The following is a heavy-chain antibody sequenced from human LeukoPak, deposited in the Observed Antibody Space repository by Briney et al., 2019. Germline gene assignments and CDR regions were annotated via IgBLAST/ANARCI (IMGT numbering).Heavy chain of an antibody. J-gene: IGHJ5*02. CDR3: ARETIFGVVIAGFRWFDP. CDR2: IYYSGST. Sequence: SETLSLTCTVSGGSISSSSYYWGWIRQPPGKGLEWIGSIYYSGSTYYNPSLKSRVTISVDTSKNQFSLKLSSVTAADTAVYYCARETIFGVVIAGFRWFDPWGQGTLVTVSS. D-gene: IGHD3-3*01. CDR1: GGSISSSSYY. V-gene: IGHV4-39*07.